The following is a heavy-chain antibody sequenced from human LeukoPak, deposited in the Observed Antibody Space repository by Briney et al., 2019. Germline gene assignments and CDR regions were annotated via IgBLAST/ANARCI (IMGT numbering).Heavy chain of an antibody. V-gene: IGHV4-4*07. D-gene: IGHD2-2*01. Sequence: PSETLSLTCTVSGGSISSYYWSWIRQPAGKGLEWIGRIYTSGSTNYNPSLKSRVTMSVDTSKNQFSLKLSSVTAADTAVYYCARRDKGYCSSTSCLGYAFDIWGQGTMVTVSS. CDR3: ARRDKGYCSSTSCLGYAFDI. CDR2: IYTSGST. J-gene: IGHJ3*02. CDR1: GGSISSYY.